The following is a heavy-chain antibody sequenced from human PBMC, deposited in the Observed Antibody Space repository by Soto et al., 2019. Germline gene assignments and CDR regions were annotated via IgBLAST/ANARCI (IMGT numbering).Heavy chain of an antibody. Sequence: ASVKVSCKASGGTFSSYAISWVRQAPGQGLEWMGGIIPIFGTANYAQRFQGRVTITADESTSTAYMELSSLRSEDTALYYCARGAFWSGDYASYYYYGMDVWG. D-gene: IGHD3-3*01. CDR3: ARGAFWSGDYASYYYYGMDV. CDR2: IIPIFGTA. CDR1: GGTFSSYA. V-gene: IGHV1-69*13. J-gene: IGHJ6*02.